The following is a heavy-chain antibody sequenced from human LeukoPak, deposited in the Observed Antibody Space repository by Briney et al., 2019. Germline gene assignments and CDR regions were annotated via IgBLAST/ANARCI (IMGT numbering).Heavy chain of an antibody. CDR3: AREEVIAAAGPTLDY. J-gene: IGHJ4*02. D-gene: IGHD6-13*01. V-gene: IGHV1-2*02. CDR2: INPNSGGT. CDR1: GYTFTDYY. Sequence: ASVKVSCKASGYTFTDYYMHWVRQAPEQGLEWMGWINPNSGGTNYAQKFQGRVTMTRDTSISTAYMELSRLRSDDTAVFYCAREEVIAAAGPTLDYWGQGALVTVSS.